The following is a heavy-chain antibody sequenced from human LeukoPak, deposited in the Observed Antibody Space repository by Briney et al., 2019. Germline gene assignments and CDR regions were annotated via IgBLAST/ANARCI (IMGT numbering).Heavy chain of an antibody. J-gene: IGHJ4*02. CDR1: GGSISSGSYY. V-gene: IGHV4-61*02. D-gene: IGHD4-17*01. CDR3: ARVSTLSYDYGDYGGTLVPDY. Sequence: NPSETLSLTCTVSGGSISSGSYYWSWIRQPAGKGLEWIGRIYTSGSTNYNPSLKSRVTISVDTSKNQFSLKLSSVTAADTAVYYCARVSTLSYDYGDYGGTLVPDYWGQGTLVTVSS. CDR2: IYTSGST.